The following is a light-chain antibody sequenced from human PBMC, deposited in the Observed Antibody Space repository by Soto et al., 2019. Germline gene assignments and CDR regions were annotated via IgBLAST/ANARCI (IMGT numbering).Light chain of an antibody. CDR1: QSMNSKY. CDR2: GAS. V-gene: IGKV3-20*01. Sequence: EIVLTQSPGPLSLSPGERAALSCRARQSMNSKYLAWYQQKPGQAPRLLIHGASSRATGIPDRFSGSGSGTDFTLTISRLEPEDFAVYYCQLYGSFFGHGTKVDVK. CDR3: QLYGSF. J-gene: IGKJ3*01.